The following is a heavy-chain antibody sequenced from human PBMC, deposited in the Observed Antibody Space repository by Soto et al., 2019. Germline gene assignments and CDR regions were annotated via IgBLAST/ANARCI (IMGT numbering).Heavy chain of an antibody. CDR3: ARGGRVVVVSATLSLGS. Sequence: QVQLVEAGGGVVQPGRSLRLSCAASGFTFSSYGMHWVRHAPGKGLEWVAVIWYDGSNKYYADSVKGRFTISRDNSKNTLYLQMNSLRAEDTAVYYCARGGRVVVVSATLSLGSWGQGTLVTVSS. CDR2: IWYDGSNK. V-gene: IGHV3-33*01. J-gene: IGHJ4*02. D-gene: IGHD2-15*01. CDR1: GFTFSSYG.